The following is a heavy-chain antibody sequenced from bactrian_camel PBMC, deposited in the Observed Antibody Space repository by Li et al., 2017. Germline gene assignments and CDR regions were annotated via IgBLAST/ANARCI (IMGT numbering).Heavy chain of an antibody. Sequence: DVQLVESGGGLVQPGGSLRLSCTASGFTFSSYYTTWVRQAPGKGLEWVSSILTGGGNIYYSDSVRGRFTVSRDNAKNTAYLQMNSLQSEDTAVYWCVRNRGGGNEYWGQGTQVTVS. J-gene: IGHJ4*01. CDR3: VRNRGGGNEY. D-gene: IGHD2*01. CDR2: ILTGGGNI. CDR1: GFTFSSYY. V-gene: IGHV3S40*01.